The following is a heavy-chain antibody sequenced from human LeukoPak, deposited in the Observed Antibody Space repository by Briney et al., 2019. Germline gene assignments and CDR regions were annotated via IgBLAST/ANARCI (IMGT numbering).Heavy chain of an antibody. Sequence: PGGSLRLSCAASGFTVSSNYMSWVRQAPGKGLEWISAISGRSSHTYYGDSVKGRFSISRDNAKNLLYLQMNGLGAEDTAVYYCGRAFPPLRTSSAGDLWGQGTLVTVSS. CDR1: GFTVSSNY. J-gene: IGHJ4*02. CDR3: GRAFPPLRTSSAGDL. D-gene: IGHD3-16*01. CDR2: ISGRSSHT. V-gene: IGHV3-21*06.